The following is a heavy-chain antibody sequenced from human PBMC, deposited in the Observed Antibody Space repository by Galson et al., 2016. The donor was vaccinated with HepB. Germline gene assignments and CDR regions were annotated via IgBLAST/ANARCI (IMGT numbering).Heavy chain of an antibody. Sequence: SLRLSCAASGFTFSSNWMHWVRQAPGKGLVWVSRINTDGSTTNYADSVKGRFTISRDNAKNTLFLQMNSLRAEDTAVYYCARAAHSSGYCDVFDIWGQGTKVTVAS. J-gene: IGHJ3*02. V-gene: IGHV3-74*01. CDR2: INTDGSTT. CDR3: ARAAHSSGYCDVFDI. CDR1: GFTFSSNW. D-gene: IGHD3-22*01.